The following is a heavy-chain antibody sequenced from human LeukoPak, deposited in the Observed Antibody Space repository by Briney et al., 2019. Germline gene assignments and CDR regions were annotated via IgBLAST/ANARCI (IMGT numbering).Heavy chain of an antibody. CDR2: ISYDGTNK. Sequence: GGSLRLSCAASGFTFSSYAMHWVRQAPGKGLEWVAIISYDGTNKYYLDSVKGRFTISRDNSKNTLYLQMDSLRAEDTAVYYCTRGTVPGLATTYGTYFDSWGQGTLVTVSS. CDR1: GFTFSSYA. CDR3: TRGTVPGLATTYGTYFDS. D-gene: IGHD5-12*01. J-gene: IGHJ4*02. V-gene: IGHV3-30*04.